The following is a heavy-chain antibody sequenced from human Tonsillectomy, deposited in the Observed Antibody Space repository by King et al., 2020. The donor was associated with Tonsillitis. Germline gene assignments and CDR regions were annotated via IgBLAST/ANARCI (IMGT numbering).Heavy chain of an antibody. CDR3: ARDGILTGNFDY. CDR1: GYTFTSYG. V-gene: IGHV1-18*03. Sequence: VQLVESGAEVKRPGASVKVSCKASGYTFTSYGISWVRQAPGQGLEWMGWIDVFNGKTNYAQKLQGRVTMTTDTSTTTAYMELRSLRSDDMAVYYCARDGILTGNFDYWGQGTLVTVSS. CDR2: IDVFNGKT. D-gene: IGHD3-9*01. J-gene: IGHJ4*02.